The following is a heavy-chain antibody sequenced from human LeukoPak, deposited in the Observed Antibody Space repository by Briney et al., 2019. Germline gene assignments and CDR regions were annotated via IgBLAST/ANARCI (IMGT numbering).Heavy chain of an antibody. CDR1: GITLSNYG. CDR3: AKRGVVIRAILVGFHKEAYYFDS. D-gene: IGHD2-21*01. J-gene: IGHJ4*02. CDR2: ISDSGGRT. V-gene: IGHV3-23*01. Sequence: GGSLRLSCAVSGITLSNYGMSWVRQAPGKGLEWVAGISDSGGRTNYADSVKGRFTISRDNPKNTLYLQMNSLRAEDTAVYFCAKRGVVIRAILVGFHKEAYYFDSWGQGALVTVSS.